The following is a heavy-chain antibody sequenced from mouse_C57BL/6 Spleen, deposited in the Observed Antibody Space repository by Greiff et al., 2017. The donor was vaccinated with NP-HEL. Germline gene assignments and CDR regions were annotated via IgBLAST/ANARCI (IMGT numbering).Heavy chain of an antibody. V-gene: IGHV1-66*01. D-gene: IGHD1-1*01. CDR2: IYPGSGNT. Sequence: QVQLKQSGPELVKPGASVKISCKASGYSFTSYYIHWVKQRPGQGLEWIGWIYPGSGNTKYNEKFKGKATLTADTSSSTAYMQLSSLTSEDSAVYYCARFGFITTVVATYYYAMDYWGQGTSVTVSS. J-gene: IGHJ4*01. CDR3: ARFGFITTVVATYYYAMDY. CDR1: GYSFTSYY.